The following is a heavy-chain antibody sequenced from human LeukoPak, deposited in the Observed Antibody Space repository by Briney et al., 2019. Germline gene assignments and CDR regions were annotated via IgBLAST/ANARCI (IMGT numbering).Heavy chain of an antibody. D-gene: IGHD1-1*01. CDR3: ARMEVLDV. Sequence: ASVKVSCKASQFTFTGYYIHWVRQAPGQGLEWVGWINPKSGATKCAQTFQGRVTMTRDTSISTAYMELSRLRSDDTAVYYCARMEVLDVWGKGTTVIVSS. J-gene: IGHJ6*04. CDR2: INPKSGAT. V-gene: IGHV1-2*02. CDR1: QFTFTGYY.